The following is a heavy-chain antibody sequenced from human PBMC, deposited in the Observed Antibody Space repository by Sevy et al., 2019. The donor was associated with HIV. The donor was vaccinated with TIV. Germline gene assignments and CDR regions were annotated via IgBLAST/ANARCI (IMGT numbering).Heavy chain of an antibody. D-gene: IGHD3-10*01. V-gene: IGHV3-11*01. CDR1: GFTFSDYY. CDR2: ISGSATFI. Sequence: GGSLRLSCAASGFTFSDYYMSWIRQAPGKGLEWVSYISGSATFIHYADSLQGRFTISRDNAKNSLYLQMNRLRAKDTAEYYCARGEYFGELGNWFVPWGQGTLVTVSS. CDR3: ARGEYFGELGNWFVP. J-gene: IGHJ5*02.